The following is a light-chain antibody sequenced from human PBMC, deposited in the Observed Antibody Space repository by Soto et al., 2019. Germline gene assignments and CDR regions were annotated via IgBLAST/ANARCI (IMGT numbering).Light chain of an antibody. CDR1: ESVSSN. J-gene: IGKJ1*01. CDR3: QQHNDWPPT. Sequence: IVRTQSPVTLSLSTGERATLSCRAGESVSSNLAWYQQRPGQAPRLLISGASTRAAGIPARFSGSGSGTEFTLTISSLQSEDFAVYYCQQHNDWPPTFGQGTKVDIK. CDR2: GAS. V-gene: IGKV3-15*01.